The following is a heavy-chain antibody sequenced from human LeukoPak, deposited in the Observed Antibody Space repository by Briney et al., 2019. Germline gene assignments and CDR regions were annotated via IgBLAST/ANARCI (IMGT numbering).Heavy chain of an antibody. CDR1: GFTFRESS. CDR2: IRANGRDT. J-gene: IGHJ5*01. D-gene: IGHD2-15*01. Sequence: GGSLRLSCAASGFTFRESSMSWVRQAPGKGLEWVSNIRANGRDTYYTDSVKGRFTISRDNSKNTVYLQMNSLRAEDTAVYYCARGGYTTWFDPWGQGTLVTVFS. V-gene: IGHV3-23*01. CDR3: ARGGYTTWFDP.